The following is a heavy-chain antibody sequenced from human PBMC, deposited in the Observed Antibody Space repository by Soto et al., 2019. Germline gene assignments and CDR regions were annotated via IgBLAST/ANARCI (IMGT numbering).Heavy chain of an antibody. D-gene: IGHD1-20*01. CDR3: ATSQKGYNWNYFDH. V-gene: IGHV4-39*01. Sequence: QLQLQESGPGLVKPSETLSLTCAVSGASISGSYYYWAWLRQSPGKGPEWIGSVFYPGFTSYNPSLESRVSVSVDPSKSQFSLKLSAVTAADTAVYYCATSQKGYNWNYFDHWGQGALVTVSS. CDR2: VFYPGFT. CDR1: GASISGSYYY. J-gene: IGHJ4*02.